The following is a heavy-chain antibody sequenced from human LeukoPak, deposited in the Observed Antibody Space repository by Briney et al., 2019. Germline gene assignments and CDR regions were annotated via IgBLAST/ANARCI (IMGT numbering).Heavy chain of an antibody. CDR3: ARTLTTGVWYYFDY. Sequence: GGSLRLSCAASGFTFSSYSMNWVRQAPGKGLEWVSSISSSSSYIYYADSVKGRLTISRDNSKNTLSLQMNSLRAEDTAIYYCARTLTTGVWYYFDYWGQGTLVTVSS. D-gene: IGHD4-11*01. V-gene: IGHV3-21*04. CDR1: GFTFSSYS. J-gene: IGHJ4*02. CDR2: ISSSSSYI.